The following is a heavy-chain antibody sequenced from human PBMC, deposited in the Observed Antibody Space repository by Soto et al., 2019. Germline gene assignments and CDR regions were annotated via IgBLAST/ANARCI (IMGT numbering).Heavy chain of an antibody. CDR2: IIPIFGTA. D-gene: IGHD2-15*01. Sequence: QVQLVQSGAEVKKPGSSVKVSCKASGGTFSSYAISWVRQAPGQGLEWMGGIIPIFGTANYAQKFQGRVTITADESTSTAYMALSRLISEDTAVYYCASPPGYCSGGSCYHFDYWGQGTLVTVSS. CDR1: GGTFSSYA. V-gene: IGHV1-69*01. J-gene: IGHJ4*02. CDR3: ASPPGYCSGGSCYHFDY.